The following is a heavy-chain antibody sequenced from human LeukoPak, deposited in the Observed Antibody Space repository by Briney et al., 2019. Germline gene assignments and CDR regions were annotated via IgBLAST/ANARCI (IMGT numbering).Heavy chain of an antibody. V-gene: IGHV4-59*01. J-gene: IGHJ1*01. Sequence: SETLSLTCAVYGGSFSGNYWSWVRQPPGKGLEWIGYISYSGDTKYNPSLKSRLSMSVDTSKNQCSLMLTSVTAADTAVYYCARGSGWYPHWGQGTLVTVSS. CDR2: ISYSGDT. CDR3: ARGSGWYPH. CDR1: GGSFSGNY. D-gene: IGHD6-19*01.